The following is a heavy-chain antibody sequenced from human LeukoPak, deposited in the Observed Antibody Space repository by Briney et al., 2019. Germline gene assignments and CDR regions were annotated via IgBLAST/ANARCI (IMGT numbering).Heavy chain of an antibody. Sequence: ASVKVSFKASGFTFTSSAVQWVRQARGQRLEWIGWIVVGSGNTNYAQKFQERVTITRDMSTSTAYMELSSLRSEDTAVYYCAKDAQPRSRWFDPWGQGTLVTVSS. V-gene: IGHV1-58*01. D-gene: IGHD3-16*01. CDR1: GFTFTSSA. CDR3: AKDAQPRSRWFDP. CDR2: IVVGSGNT. J-gene: IGHJ5*02.